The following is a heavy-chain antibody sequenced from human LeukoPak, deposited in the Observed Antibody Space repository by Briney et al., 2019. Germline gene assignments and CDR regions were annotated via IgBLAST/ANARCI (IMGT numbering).Heavy chain of an antibody. V-gene: IGHV3-30*02. CDR2: IRYDGSNK. D-gene: IGHD3-22*01. Sequence: GGSLRLSCAASGFIFSSYGMHWVRQAPGKGLDWVAFIRYDGSNKYYADSVKGRFTISRDNSKNTLYLQMNSLRAEDTAVYYCAKRTYYYNSSGPLDYWGQGTLVTVSS. CDR3: AKRTYYYNSSGPLDY. J-gene: IGHJ4*02. CDR1: GFIFSSYG.